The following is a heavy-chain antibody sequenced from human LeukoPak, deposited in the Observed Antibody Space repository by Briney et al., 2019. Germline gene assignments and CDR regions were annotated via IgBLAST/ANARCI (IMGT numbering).Heavy chain of an antibody. J-gene: IGHJ4*02. V-gene: IGHV3-7*01. D-gene: IGHD5-12*01. CDR2: IKQDGSEK. CDR1: GFTFSSYA. CDR3: ARDSGYDLEPYYFDY. Sequence: GGSLRLSCAASGFTFSSYAMSWVRQAPGKGLEWVANIKQDGSEKYYVDSVKGRFTISRDNAKNSLYLQMNSLRAEDTAVYYCARDSGYDLEPYYFDYWGQGTLVTVSS.